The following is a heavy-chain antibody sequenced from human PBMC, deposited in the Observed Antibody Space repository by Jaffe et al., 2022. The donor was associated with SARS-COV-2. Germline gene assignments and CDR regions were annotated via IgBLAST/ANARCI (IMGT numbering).Heavy chain of an antibody. Sequence: EVQLVESGGGLVQPGGSLRLSCAASGFTFSSYEMNWVRQAPGKGLEWVSYISSSGSTIYYADSVKGRFTISRDNAKNSLYLQMNSLRAEDTAVYYCARDSRQPDYYDSSGYYDAFDIWGQGTMVTVSS. CDR2: ISSSGSTI. V-gene: IGHV3-48*03. CDR1: GFTFSSYE. D-gene: IGHD3-22*01. J-gene: IGHJ3*02. CDR3: ARDSRQPDYYDSSGYYDAFDI.